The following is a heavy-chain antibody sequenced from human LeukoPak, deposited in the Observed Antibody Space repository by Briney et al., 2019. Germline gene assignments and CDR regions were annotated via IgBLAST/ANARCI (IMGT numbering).Heavy chain of an antibody. CDR3: ARYYDFWSSIDY. J-gene: IGHJ4*02. CDR2: IKQDGSEK. CDR1: GFSFSSHW. D-gene: IGHD3-3*01. Sequence: GGSLRLSCAASGFSFSSHWMFWVRQAPGRGLEWVANIKQDGSEKYYVDSVKGRFTIPRDNAKNSLYLQMNSLRAEDTAIYYCARYYDFWSSIDYWGQGTLVTVSS. V-gene: IGHV3-7*05.